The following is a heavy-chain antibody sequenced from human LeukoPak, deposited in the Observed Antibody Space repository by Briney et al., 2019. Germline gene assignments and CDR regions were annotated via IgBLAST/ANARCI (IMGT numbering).Heavy chain of an antibody. CDR3: ARGVVAATHNWFDP. V-gene: IGHV3-21*01. D-gene: IGHD2-15*01. CDR1: GFTFRNFG. CDR2: ISSSSSYI. Sequence: GGSLRLSCAASGFTFRNFGMNWVRQAPAKGLEWVSSISSSSSYIYYADSVKGRFTISRDNAKNSLYLQMNSLRAEDTAVYSCARGVVAATHNWFDPWGQGTLVTVSS. J-gene: IGHJ5*02.